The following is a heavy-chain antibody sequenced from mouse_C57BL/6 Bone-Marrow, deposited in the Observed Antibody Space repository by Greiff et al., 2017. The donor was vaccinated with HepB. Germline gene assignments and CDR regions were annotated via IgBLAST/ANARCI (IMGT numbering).Heavy chain of an antibody. CDR3: ARRDSLLSGLAY. V-gene: IGHV1-50*01. CDR1: GYTFTSYW. J-gene: IGHJ3*01. Sequence: QVQLQQPGAEFVKPGASVKLSCKASGYTFTSYWMQWVKQRPGRGLAWIGEIDPSDSYINYKQKFKGEDTLTVDTSTSTGYMQLSSRTSEDSAVYYCARRDSLLSGLAYWGQGTLVTVSA. CDR2: IDPSDSYI. D-gene: IGHD1-1*01.